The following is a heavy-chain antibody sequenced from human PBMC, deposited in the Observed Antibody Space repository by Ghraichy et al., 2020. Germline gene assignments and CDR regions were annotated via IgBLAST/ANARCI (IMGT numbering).Heavy chain of an antibody. V-gene: IGHV4-39*01. Sequence: SETLSLTCAVSGVSTTSTRYYWAWLRQPPGKELEGIGSIYYNRATYYNPSLKSLVTISVDMSKNQFSLKLSSLTAADTDVYYCATSLSSSNWFRNWFDPWGQGTLVTVS. CDR3: ATSLSSSNWFRNWFDP. CDR2: IYYNRAT. J-gene: IGHJ5*02. D-gene: IGHD6-13*01. CDR1: GVSTTSTRYY.